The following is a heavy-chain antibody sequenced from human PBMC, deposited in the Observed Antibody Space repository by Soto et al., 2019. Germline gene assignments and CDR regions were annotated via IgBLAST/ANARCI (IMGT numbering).Heavy chain of an antibody. CDR1: GNSFTSYW. CDR3: ARLGCSSTSCSTTAYYYYYGMDV. V-gene: IGHV5-10-1*01. CDR2: IDPSDSYT. J-gene: IGHJ6*02. Sequence: XESLKVSWKCSGNSFTSYWISLVRQMPGKGLEWMGRIDPSDSYTNYSPSFQGHVTISADKSISTGYLQWSSLKASDTAMYYCARLGCSSTSCSTTAYYYYYGMDVCGQGTTVTVSS. D-gene: IGHD2-2*02.